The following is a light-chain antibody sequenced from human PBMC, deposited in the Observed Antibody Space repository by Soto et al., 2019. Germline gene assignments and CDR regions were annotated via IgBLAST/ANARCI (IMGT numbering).Light chain of an antibody. CDR1: QSVSSSQ. V-gene: IGKV3-20*01. CDR2: GAS. Sequence: EIVLTQSPGTLSLSPGERATLSCRASQSVSSSQLAWYQHKPGQAPRLLIFGASSRATAIPDRFSGSGSGTDFTLTISRLEPEDSATYYCQHSYGTPRTFGQGTKVEIK. J-gene: IGKJ1*01. CDR3: QHSYGTPRT.